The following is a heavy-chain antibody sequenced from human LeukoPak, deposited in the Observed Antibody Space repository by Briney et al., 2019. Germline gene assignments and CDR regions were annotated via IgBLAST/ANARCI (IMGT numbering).Heavy chain of an antibody. Sequence: ASVKVSCKASGYTFTGHYMHWVRQAPGQGLEWMGWINPNSGATNYAQKFYGRVTMTRDTSISTVYMDLKSLRSDDTAVYYCARVSTVGVDDDGFDIWGRGTMVTVSS. V-gene: IGHV1-2*02. CDR2: INPNSGAT. CDR3: ARVSTVGVDDDGFDI. J-gene: IGHJ3*02. CDR1: GYTFTGHY. D-gene: IGHD5-12*01.